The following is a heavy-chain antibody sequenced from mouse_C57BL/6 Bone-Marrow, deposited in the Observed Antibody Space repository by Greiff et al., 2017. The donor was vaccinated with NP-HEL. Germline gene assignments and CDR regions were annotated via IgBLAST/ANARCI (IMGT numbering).Heavy chain of an antibody. D-gene: IGHD2-3*01. J-gene: IGHJ3*01. CDR2: ISSGGSYT. V-gene: IGHV5-6*02. CDR3: ARRGYYGFAY. CDR1: GFTFSSYG. Sequence: EVMLVESGGDLVKPGGSLKLSCAASGFTFSSYGMSWVRQTPDKRLEWVATISSGGSYTYYPDRVKGRFTISRDNAKNTLYLQMSSLKSEDTAMYYCARRGYYGFAYWGQGTLVTVSA.